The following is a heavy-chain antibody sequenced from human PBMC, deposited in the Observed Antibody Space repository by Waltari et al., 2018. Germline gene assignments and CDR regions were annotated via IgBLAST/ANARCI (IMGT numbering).Heavy chain of an antibody. D-gene: IGHD3-22*01. J-gene: IGHJ4*02. V-gene: IGHV3-74*01. CDR2: INLDVRIK. CDR3: VLYSSECLGDL. Sequence: EMQLVESGGGLVQPGGSLRLSCAASGFRFSDYWMHWVRQEPEKGLVSVEQINLDVRIKNYACSVKGGLTISKDNAENTLFLQMNSLRVEDTGVYYCVLYSSECLGDLWGQGTLVTVSS. CDR1: GFRFSDYW.